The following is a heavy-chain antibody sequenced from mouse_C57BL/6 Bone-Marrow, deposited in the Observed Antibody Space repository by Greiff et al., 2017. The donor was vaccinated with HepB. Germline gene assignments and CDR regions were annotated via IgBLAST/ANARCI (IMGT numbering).Heavy chain of an antibody. CDR2: ISGGGGNT. CDR1: GFTFSSYT. Sequence: EVKLVESGGGLVKPGGSLKLSCAASGFTFSSYTMSWVRQTPEKRLEWVATISGGGGNTYYPDSVKGRFTISRDNAKNTLYLQMSSLRSEDTALYYCARHYLLYAWFAYWGQGTLVTVSA. V-gene: IGHV5-9*01. D-gene: IGHD2-1*01. J-gene: IGHJ3*01. CDR3: ARHYLLYAWFAY.